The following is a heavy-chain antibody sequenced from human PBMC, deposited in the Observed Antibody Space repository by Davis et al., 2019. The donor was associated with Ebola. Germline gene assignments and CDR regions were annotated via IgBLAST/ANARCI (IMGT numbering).Heavy chain of an antibody. D-gene: IGHD4-11*01. J-gene: IGHJ4*02. CDR2: IWYDGSNK. V-gene: IGHV3-33*01. Sequence: PGGSLRLSCAASGFTFSSYGMHWVRQAPGKGLEWVAVIWYDGSNKYYADSVKGRFTISRDNSKNTLYLQMNSLRAEDTAVYYCARGSISDYSNYGVGYWGQGTLVTVSS. CDR1: GFTFSSYG. CDR3: ARGSISDYSNYGVGY.